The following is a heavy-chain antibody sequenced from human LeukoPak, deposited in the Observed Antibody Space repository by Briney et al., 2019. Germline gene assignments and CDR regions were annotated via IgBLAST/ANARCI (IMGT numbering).Heavy chain of an antibody. CDR3: TTGEAGFSRYEY. V-gene: IGHV1-18*01. CDR1: GNTLHTPA. Sequence: GASVKVSCKISGNTLHTPAITWVRQAPGEGLEWMGWSSLANGYTNYAQKLQGRVTMTIDKSTTTAYMELRSLRSDDTATYYCTTGEAGFSRYEYWGQGTVVTVSS. CDR2: SSLANGYT. J-gene: IGHJ4*02. D-gene: IGHD6-19*01.